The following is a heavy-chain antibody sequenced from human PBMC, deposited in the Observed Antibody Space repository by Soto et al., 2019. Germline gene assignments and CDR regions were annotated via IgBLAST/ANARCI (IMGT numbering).Heavy chain of an antibody. CDR3: ARLGYYDSSGSYYYYGMDV. V-gene: IGHV4-39*01. D-gene: IGHD3-22*01. J-gene: IGHJ6*02. CDR1: GGSISSSSYY. CDR2: MYYSGST. Sequence: SETLSLTCTVSGGSISSSSYYWGWIRQPPGKGLDWIGSMYYSGSTYYNPSLKSRVTISVDTSKNQFSLKLSSVTAADTAVYYCARLGYYDSSGSYYYYGMDVWGQGTTVTVSS.